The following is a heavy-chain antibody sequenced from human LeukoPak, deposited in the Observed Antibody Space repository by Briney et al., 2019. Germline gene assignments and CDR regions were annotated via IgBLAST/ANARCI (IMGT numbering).Heavy chain of an antibody. CDR2: IYTSGTT. Sequence: SETLSLTCTVSGDSISSYYWSWIRQPPGKGLEWIGFIYTSGTTTYNPSLKSRVTMSVDMSKNQFSLGLSSVTAADTAVYYCARRINYRGFYFDYWGQGALVTVSS. J-gene: IGHJ4*02. D-gene: IGHD4-11*01. CDR3: ARRINYRGFYFDY. V-gene: IGHV4-4*09. CDR1: GDSISSYY.